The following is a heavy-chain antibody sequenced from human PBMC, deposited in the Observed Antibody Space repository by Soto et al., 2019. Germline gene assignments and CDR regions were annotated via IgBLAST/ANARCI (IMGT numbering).Heavy chain of an antibody. CDR3: ARRGVSGPVDP. Sequence: TSETLSLTCTVSGGSISSSSYYWGWIRQPPGKGLEWIGNIYYSGSAYYNPSLKSRVTISVDMSKNNFSLKLSSVTAADTAVYYCARRGVSGPVDPWGPGTLVTVSS. CDR2: IYYSGSA. CDR1: GGSISSSSYY. J-gene: IGHJ5*02. V-gene: IGHV4-39*02. D-gene: IGHD3-10*01.